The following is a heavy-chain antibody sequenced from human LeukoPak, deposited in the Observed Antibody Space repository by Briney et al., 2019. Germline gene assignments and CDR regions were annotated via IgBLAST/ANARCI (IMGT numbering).Heavy chain of an antibody. Sequence: SETLSLTCTVSSGSVRTGGYFWSWIRQPAGRGLGWIARIYSSGATTSNPSHKRRLTISMDTSKPHFSIKTTSVTATATAIYYCARGLYDSGSFMFDSWGQGTLVTVSS. J-gene: IGHJ4*02. CDR2: IYSSGAT. CDR3: ARGLYDSGSFMFDS. D-gene: IGHD3-10*01. V-gene: IGHV4-61*02. CDR1: SGSVRTGGYF.